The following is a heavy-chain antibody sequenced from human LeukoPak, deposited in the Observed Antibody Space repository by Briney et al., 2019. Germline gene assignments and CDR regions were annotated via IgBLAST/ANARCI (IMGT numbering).Heavy chain of an antibody. D-gene: IGHD3-22*01. CDR2: ISSSGST. V-gene: IGHV4-61*02. J-gene: IGHJ3*02. Sequence: SETLSLTCTVSGDSISSGDYYWSWIRQPAGKGLEWIGRISSSGSTNYNPSLKSRVTISVDTSKNKFSLKLSSVTAADTAVYFCARGPYSYDSSGAFDIWGQGTMVTVSS. CDR3: ARGPYSYDSSGAFDI. CDR1: GDSISSGDYY.